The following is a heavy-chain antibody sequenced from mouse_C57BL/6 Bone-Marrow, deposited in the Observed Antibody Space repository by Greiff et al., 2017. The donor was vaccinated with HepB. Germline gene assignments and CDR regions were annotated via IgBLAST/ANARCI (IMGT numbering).Heavy chain of an antibody. Sequence: DVKLVESGGGLVKPGGSLKLSCAASGFTFSDYGMHWVRQAPEKELEWVAYISSGSSTIYYADTVKGRFTISRDNAKNTLFLQMTSLRSEDTAMYYCARRSNYVFDYWGQGTTLTVSS. CDR1: GFTFSDYG. J-gene: IGHJ2*01. CDR3: ARRSNYVFDY. CDR2: ISSGSSTI. V-gene: IGHV5-17*01. D-gene: IGHD2-5*01.